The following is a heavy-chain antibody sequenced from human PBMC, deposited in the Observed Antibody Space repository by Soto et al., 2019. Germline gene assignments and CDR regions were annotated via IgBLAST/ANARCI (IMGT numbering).Heavy chain of an antibody. D-gene: IGHD6-6*01. CDR1: GYSFTSYW. Sequence: PGAALKISCKGSGYSFTSYWISWVRQMPGKGLEWMGRIDPSDSYTNYSPSFQGHVTISADKSISTAYLQWSSLKASDTAMYYCARRARPDFSYMDVWGKGTTVTVSS. CDR2: IDPSDSYT. J-gene: IGHJ6*03. CDR3: ARRARPDFSYMDV. V-gene: IGHV5-10-1*01.